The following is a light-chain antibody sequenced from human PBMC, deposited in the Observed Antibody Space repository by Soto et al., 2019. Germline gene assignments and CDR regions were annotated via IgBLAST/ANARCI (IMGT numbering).Light chain of an antibody. CDR1: QSITNNY. V-gene: IGKV3-20*01. CDR3: QQYGSSPRT. CDR2: GAS. Sequence: EVVLTQSPGTLSLSPGERATLSCTASQSITNNYLAWYQQKPGQAPSLVIYGASSRATGIPDRFSGSGSGTEFTLTISRLEPEDFAVYYCQQYGSSPRTFGQGTKVEIK. J-gene: IGKJ1*01.